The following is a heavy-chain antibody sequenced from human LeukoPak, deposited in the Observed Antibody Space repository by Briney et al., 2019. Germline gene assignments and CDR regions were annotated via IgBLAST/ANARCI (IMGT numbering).Heavy chain of an antibody. V-gene: IGHV4-4*07. CDR3: ARLKLYDSTGYSPVYYMDI. CDR2: IYTTGNT. CDR1: GVAIISYY. J-gene: IGHJ6*03. D-gene: IGHD2-21*01. Sequence: PSGTLSLSCGVSGVAIISYYWSWVRQPAGKGPEWILGIYTTGNTVYNPSLMSRVTISTDLSKKKVSLRLSYLIAADTAVYYSARLKLYDSTGYSPVYYMDICGKG.